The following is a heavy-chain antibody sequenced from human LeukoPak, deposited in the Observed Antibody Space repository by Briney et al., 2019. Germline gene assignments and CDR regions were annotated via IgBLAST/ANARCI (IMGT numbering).Heavy chain of an antibody. CDR2: ITGYSNTV. Sequence: PGGSLRLSCAASGFTFSTYNMNWVRQAPGKGLEWISYITGYSNTVYYADSVKGRFTISRDNAKNSLYLQMDSLRGDDTAIYYCARRQVGAHPFDRWGQGAKVTVTS. CDR3: ARRQVGAHPFDR. J-gene: IGHJ4*02. CDR1: GFTFSTYN. V-gene: IGHV3-48*01. D-gene: IGHD1-26*01.